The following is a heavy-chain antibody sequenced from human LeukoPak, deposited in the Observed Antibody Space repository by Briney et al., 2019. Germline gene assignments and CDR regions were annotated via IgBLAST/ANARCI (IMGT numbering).Heavy chain of an antibody. CDR1: GFTFSSYW. Sequence: QPGGSLRLSCAASGFTFSSYWMSWVRQAPGKGLEWVANIKQDGSGKYYVDSVKGRFTISRDNAKNSLYLQFHSLRAEDTAVYYCARSTSSLSWDYWGQGTLVIVSS. V-gene: IGHV3-7*02. J-gene: IGHJ4*02. CDR2: IKQDGSGK. D-gene: IGHD2-2*01. CDR3: ARSTSSLSWDY.